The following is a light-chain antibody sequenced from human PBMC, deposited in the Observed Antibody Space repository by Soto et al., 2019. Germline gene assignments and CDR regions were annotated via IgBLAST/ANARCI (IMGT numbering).Light chain of an antibody. CDR2: GAY. V-gene: IGKV3-15*01. CDR1: QSVSSN. Sequence: EIVMTQSPATLSVSPGERATLSCRASQSVSSNLALYQQKPGQAPRLLIYGAYTRPTGIPARFSGSGSGTQRTLTISSLQSQDFVVYYCQQYNHWPAYTFGQGTKLEIK. J-gene: IGKJ2*01. CDR3: QQYNHWPAYT.